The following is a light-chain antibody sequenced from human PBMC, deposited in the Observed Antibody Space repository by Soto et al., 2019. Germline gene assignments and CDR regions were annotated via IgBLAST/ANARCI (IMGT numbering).Light chain of an antibody. Sequence: EIVLTQSPGTLSLSPGERATLSCRASQSVSSSYLAWYQQKPGQAPRLLIYGASTRAAGIPDRFSGSGSGTDFTLTISRLEPEDFAVYYRQQRSNWPPITFGQGTRLEI. CDR1: QSVSSSY. CDR2: GAS. CDR3: QQRSNWPPIT. V-gene: IGKV3D-20*02. J-gene: IGKJ5*01.